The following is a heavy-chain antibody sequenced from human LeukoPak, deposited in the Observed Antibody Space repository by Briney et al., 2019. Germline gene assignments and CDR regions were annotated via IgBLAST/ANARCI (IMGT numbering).Heavy chain of an antibody. CDR1: GFTFDDYG. J-gene: IGHJ4*02. Sequence: GGSLRLSCAASGFTFDDYGMSWVRQAPGKGLEWVSGINWNGGSTGYADSVKGRFTISRDNSKNTLYLQMNSLRAEDTAVYYCAKSPVSYCSGGSCYSDYWGQGTLVTVSS. V-gene: IGHV3-20*04. CDR3: AKSPVSYCSGGSCYSDY. D-gene: IGHD2-15*01. CDR2: INWNGGST.